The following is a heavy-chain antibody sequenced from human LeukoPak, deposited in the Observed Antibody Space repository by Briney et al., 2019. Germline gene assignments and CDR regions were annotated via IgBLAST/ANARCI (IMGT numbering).Heavy chain of an antibody. CDR1: GGSISSYC. J-gene: IGHJ3*02. V-gene: IGHV4-59*08. Sequence: SSETLSLTCTVSGGSISSYCWSWIRQPPGKGLEWIGYIYYSGSTNYNPSLKSRVTISVDTSKNQFSLKLSSVTAADTAVYYCARLPDDYVWGSYQRGAFDIWGQGTMVTVSS. CDR2: IYYSGST. D-gene: IGHD3-16*02. CDR3: ARLPDDYVWGSYQRGAFDI.